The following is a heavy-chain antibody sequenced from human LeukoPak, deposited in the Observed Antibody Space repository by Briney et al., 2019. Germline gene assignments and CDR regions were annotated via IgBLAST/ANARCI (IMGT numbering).Heavy chain of an antibody. J-gene: IGHJ4*02. Sequence: SSVKVSCKASGGTFSSYAISWVRQAPGQGLEWLGWMSVYNGNTNYAQKLQGRVAMTIDTSTSTAYMELRNLRSDDTALYYCARGPRDPSGYFDYWGQGTLVTVSS. CDR3: ARGPRDPSGYFDY. CDR2: MSVYNGNT. D-gene: IGHD6-25*01. V-gene: IGHV1-18*01. CDR1: GGTFSSYA.